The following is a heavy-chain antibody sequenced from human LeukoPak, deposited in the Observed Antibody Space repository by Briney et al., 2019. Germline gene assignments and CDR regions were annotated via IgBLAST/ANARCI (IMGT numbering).Heavy chain of an antibody. CDR1: GFTFSSYA. V-gene: IGHV3-23*01. CDR2: ITGTSTKT. J-gene: IGHJ5*02. CDR3: VRDLPRTSGP. Sequence: GSLRLSCAASGFTFSSYAMSWVRQAPGKGLDWVSSITGTSTKTHYADSVKGRFTISRDNAKNTLYLQMNRLRVEDTAVYYCVRDLPRTSGPWGQGTLVTVSS. D-gene: IGHD3-10*01.